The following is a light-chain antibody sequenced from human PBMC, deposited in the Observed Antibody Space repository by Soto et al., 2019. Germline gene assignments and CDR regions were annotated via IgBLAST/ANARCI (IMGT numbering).Light chain of an antibody. Sequence: EIVLTQSPGTLSLSPGERVTLSCRASQSVSTSYLAWYQQKPGQAPRLLIYGASIRATGIPDRFSGSGSGTDFTLTISRLEPEDFAVYYCQQYDSSPLTFGGGTKVEIK. CDR2: GAS. J-gene: IGKJ4*01. V-gene: IGKV3-20*01. CDR3: QQYDSSPLT. CDR1: QSVSTSY.